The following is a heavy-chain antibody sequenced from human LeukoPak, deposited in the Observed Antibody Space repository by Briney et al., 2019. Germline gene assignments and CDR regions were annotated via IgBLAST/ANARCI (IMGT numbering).Heavy chain of an antibody. D-gene: IGHD2-2*02. Sequence: ETLSLTCTVSGGSISSGGYYWSWIRQAPGKGLEWVSVIYSGGSTYYADSVKGRFTISRDNSKNTLYLQMNSLRAEDTAVYYCARAYPFYYYYGMDVWGQGTTVTVSS. CDR2: IYSGGST. J-gene: IGHJ6*02. CDR1: GGSISSGGYY. CDR3: ARAYPFYYYYGMDV. V-gene: IGHV3-53*01.